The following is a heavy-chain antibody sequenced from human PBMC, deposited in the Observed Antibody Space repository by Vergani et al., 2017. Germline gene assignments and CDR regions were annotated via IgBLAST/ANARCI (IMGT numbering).Heavy chain of an antibody. J-gene: IGHJ3*01. CDR3: TKGSVYYHDSAGQGYDPYTGFDL. D-gene: IGHD5-12*01. CDR2: ISWNSGAV. Sequence: EVQLLESGGGLVQPGGSLRLSCEASGITFWKFGMHWVRQGPGKGLEWVSGISWNSGAVDYADSVRGRFTITRDNAKNSLFLEMNSLRFEDTAVYFCTKGSVYYHDSAGQGYDPYTGFDLWGQGTLVTVSS. CDR1: GITFWKFG. V-gene: IGHV3-9*01.